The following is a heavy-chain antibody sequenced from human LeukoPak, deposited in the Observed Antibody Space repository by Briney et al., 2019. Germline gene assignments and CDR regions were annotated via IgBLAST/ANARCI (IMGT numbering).Heavy chain of an antibody. D-gene: IGHD3-22*01. CDR2: FYYSGST. Sequence: SETLSLTCTVSGGSISSYYWSWIRQPPGRGLGWLGYFYYSGSTNYNPSLKSRVTISVDTSKNQFSLKLSSVTAADTAVYYCTRDGPRSSSYPDNWGQGTLVTVSS. J-gene: IGHJ4*02. CDR3: TRDGPRSSSYPDN. V-gene: IGHV4-59*12. CDR1: GGSISSYY.